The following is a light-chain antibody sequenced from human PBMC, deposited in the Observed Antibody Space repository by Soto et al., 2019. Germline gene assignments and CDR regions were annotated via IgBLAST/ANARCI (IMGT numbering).Light chain of an antibody. Sequence: EVVMTQSPATLSVSPGGRATLSCRASESLSSNLAWYQQKPGQAPRLLIYGASTRGTGIPARLSGSGSGTEFTLTISSLQSEDFAVYYCQQYSDWPPTFGRGTKWIS. CDR2: GAS. J-gene: IGKJ1*01. V-gene: IGKV3-15*01. CDR3: QQYSDWPPT. CDR1: ESLSSN.